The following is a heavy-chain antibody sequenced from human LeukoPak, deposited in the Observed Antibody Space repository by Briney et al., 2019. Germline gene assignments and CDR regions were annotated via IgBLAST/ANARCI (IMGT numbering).Heavy chain of an antibody. CDR2: INPTVGST. CDR1: GYTFTNYC. J-gene: IGHJ3*02. Sequence: ASVKVSCKASGYTFTNYCMHWVRQAPGQGLEWMAIINPTVGSTTFAQKFQGRVIMTIDTSTSTVYMGLRSLTSEDTAVYYCARDVSGYYYGSGRYDAFDIWGQGTLVTVSS. D-gene: IGHD3-10*01. V-gene: IGHV1-46*01. CDR3: ARDVSGYYYGSGRYDAFDI.